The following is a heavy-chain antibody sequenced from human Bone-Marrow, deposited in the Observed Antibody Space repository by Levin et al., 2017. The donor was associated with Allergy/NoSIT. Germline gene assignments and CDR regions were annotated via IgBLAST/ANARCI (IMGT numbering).Heavy chain of an antibody. V-gene: IGHV3-23*01. Sequence: TGGSLRLSCASSGFTFSSFAMTWVRQAPGKGLEWVSSISAGGDSTYYVDSVQGRFTISRDNSKNTVFLQMNSLRVEDTAEYFCAKGLGWWTGFSQNYNDMDVWGQGTTVTVSS. J-gene: IGHJ6*02. CDR2: ISAGGDST. CDR3: AKGLGWWTGFSQNYNDMDV. D-gene: IGHD3/OR15-3a*01. CDR1: GFTFSSFA.